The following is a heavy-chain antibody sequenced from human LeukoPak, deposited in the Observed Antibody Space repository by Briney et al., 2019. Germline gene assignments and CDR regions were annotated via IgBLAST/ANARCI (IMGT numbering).Heavy chain of an antibody. Sequence: GGSLRLSCAASGFTFSSYGMHWVRQAPGKGLEWVAFIRYDGSNKYYADSVKGRFTISRDNSKNTLYLQMNSLRAEDTAVYYCARDSHCSSTNCYGDFDYWGQGTLVTVSS. J-gene: IGHJ4*02. V-gene: IGHV3-30*02. D-gene: IGHD2-2*01. CDR3: ARDSHCSSTNCYGDFDY. CDR1: GFTFSSYG. CDR2: IRYDGSNK.